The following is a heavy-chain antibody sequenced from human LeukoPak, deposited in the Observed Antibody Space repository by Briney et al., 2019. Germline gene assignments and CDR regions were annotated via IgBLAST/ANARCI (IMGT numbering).Heavy chain of an antibody. D-gene: IGHD1-1*01. CDR3: AKKGQADDDGKPD. CDR1: GFTFDDFA. Sequence: PGGSLRLSCAASGFTFDDFAMHWLRQVPGKGLEWVAGITRGVGSTYYADSVKGRFTISRDNSKNTLYLQMNNLRVDDTAVYYCAKKGQADDDGKPDWGQGTLVTVSS. CDR2: ITRGVGST. J-gene: IGHJ4*02. V-gene: IGHV3-23*01.